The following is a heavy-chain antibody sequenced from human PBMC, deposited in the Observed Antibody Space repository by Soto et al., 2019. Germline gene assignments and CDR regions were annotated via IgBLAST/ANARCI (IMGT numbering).Heavy chain of an antibody. J-gene: IGHJ2*01. D-gene: IGHD3-22*01. Sequence: QVQLVQSGAEEKKPGASVKVSCKASGYTFTSYAMHWVRQAPGQRLEWMGWINAGNGNTKYSQKFQGRVTITRDTSASTAYMELSSLRSEETAVYYCARDRAPYYSSGYYYPYFVLWGRGTLVTVSS. CDR1: GYTFTSYA. CDR2: INAGNGNT. CDR3: ARDRAPYYSSGYYYPYFVL. V-gene: IGHV1-3*05.